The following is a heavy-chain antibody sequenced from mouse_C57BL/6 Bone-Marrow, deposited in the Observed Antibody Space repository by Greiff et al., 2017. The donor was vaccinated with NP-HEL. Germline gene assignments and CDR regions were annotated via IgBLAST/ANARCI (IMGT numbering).Heavy chain of an antibody. CDR1: GYTFTSYW. D-gene: IGHD1-1*01. CDR3: ARRAYYGSSYPDFDY. Sequence: QVQLQQPGAELVRPGTSVKLSCKASGYTFTSYWMHWVKQRPGQGLEWIGVIDPSDSYTNYNQKFKGKATLTVDTSSSTAYMQLSSLTSEDSAVYYCARRAYYGSSYPDFDYWGQGTTLTVSS. CDR2: IDPSDSYT. J-gene: IGHJ2*01. V-gene: IGHV1-59*01.